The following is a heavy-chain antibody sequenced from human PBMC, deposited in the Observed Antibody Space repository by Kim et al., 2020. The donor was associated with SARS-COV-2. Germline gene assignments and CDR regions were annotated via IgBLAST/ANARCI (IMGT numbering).Heavy chain of an antibody. D-gene: IGHD2-15*01. J-gene: IGHJ4*02. V-gene: IGHV3-30*04. CDR2: ISYDGSNK. CDR3: ARGWWGSAATLGY. Sequence: GGSLRLSCAASGFTFSSYAMHWVRQAPGKGLEWVAVISYDGSNKYYADSVKGRFTISRDNSKNTLYLQMNSLRAEDTAVYYCARGWWGSAATLGYWGQGTLVTVSS. CDR1: GFTFSSYA.